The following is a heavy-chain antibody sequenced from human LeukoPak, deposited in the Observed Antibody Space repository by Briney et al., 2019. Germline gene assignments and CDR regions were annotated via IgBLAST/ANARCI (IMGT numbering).Heavy chain of an antibody. J-gene: IGHJ4*02. CDR3: ATEDIVVVVAAATLDY. CDR2: LNWNGAST. V-gene: IGHV3-23*01. CDR1: GFTFSNYG. D-gene: IGHD2-15*01. Sequence: PGGTLRLSCAASGFTFSNYGMNWVRQVPGKGLEWVSGLNWNGASTGYADSVKGRFTISRDNSKNTLYLQMNSLRAEDTAVYYCATEDIVVVVAAATLDYWGQGTLVTVSS.